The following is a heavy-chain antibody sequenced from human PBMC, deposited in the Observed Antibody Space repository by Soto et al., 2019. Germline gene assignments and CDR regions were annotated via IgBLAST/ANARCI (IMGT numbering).Heavy chain of an antibody. D-gene: IGHD6-6*01. V-gene: IGHV4-59*01. CDR2: IYYSGST. Sequence: QVQLQESGPGLVKPSETLSLTCTVSGGSISSYYWSWIRQPPGKGLEWIGYIYYSGSTNYNPSLKSRVTISVDTAKNQFSLKLSSVTAADTAVYYCARGVIAARHDPRLHWFDPWGQGTLVTVS. CDR1: GGSISSYY. CDR3: ARGVIAARHDPRLHWFDP. J-gene: IGHJ5*02.